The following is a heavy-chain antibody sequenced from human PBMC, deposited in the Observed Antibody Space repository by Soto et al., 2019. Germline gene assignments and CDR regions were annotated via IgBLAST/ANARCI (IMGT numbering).Heavy chain of an antibody. CDR1: GFTFSSYG. CDR3: AKDHEVDPLYDFWSGVVGY. D-gene: IGHD3-3*01. V-gene: IGHV3-30*18. J-gene: IGHJ4*02. CDR2: ISYDGSNK. Sequence: GGSLRLSCAASGFTFSSYGMHWVRQAPGKGLEWVAVISYDGSNKYYADSVKGRFTISRDNSKNTRYLQMNSLRAEDTAVYYCAKDHEVDPLYDFWSGVVGYWGQGTLVTVSS.